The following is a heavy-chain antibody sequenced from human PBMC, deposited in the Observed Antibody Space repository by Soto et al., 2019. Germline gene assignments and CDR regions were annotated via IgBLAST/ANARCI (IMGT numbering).Heavy chain of an antibody. D-gene: IGHD2-21*01. V-gene: IGHV2-5*02. CDR1: GFSLSTSGVG. CDR3: TPRPVLSDFTY. CDR2: IYWDDNK. J-gene: IGHJ4*02. Sequence: QITLKESGPTLVKPTQTLTLTCTFSGFSLSTSGVGVGWIRQPPGKALEWLALIYWDDNKRYSPSLKSRLTITNDTSKNQVVLTMTNIDTGDTTTYHCTPRPVLSDFTYWGQGTLVTVSS.